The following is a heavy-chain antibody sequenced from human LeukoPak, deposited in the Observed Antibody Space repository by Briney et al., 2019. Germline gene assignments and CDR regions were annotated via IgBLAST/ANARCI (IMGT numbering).Heavy chain of an antibody. D-gene: IGHD3-3*01. CDR3: ARHNPLTYSDFWSGPINGFDP. CDR1: GYSISSGYD. V-gene: IGHV4-38-2*01. CDR2: IYHSGRT. J-gene: IGHJ5*02. Sequence: PSETLSLTCAVSGYSISSGYDGGCIRQPPGKGLELIGSIYHSGRTFYHPSLKSRGTISGDTSKNQFSLKLSSVTAADTAVYYCARHNPLTYSDFWSGPINGFDPWGQGTLVTVPS.